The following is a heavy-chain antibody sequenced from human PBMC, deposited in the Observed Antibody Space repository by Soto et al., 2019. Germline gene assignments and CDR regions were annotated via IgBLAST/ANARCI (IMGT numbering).Heavy chain of an antibody. J-gene: IGHJ6*02. CDR3: AREFETTYYYGMDV. CDR1: GFTFSSYS. D-gene: IGHD4-17*01. CDR2: ISSSSSYI. V-gene: IGHV3-21*01. Sequence: GGSLRLSCAASGFTFSSYSMNWVRQAPGKGLEWVSSISSSSSYIYYADSVKGRFTISRDNAKNSLYLQMNSLRAEDTAVYYCAREFETTYYYGMDVWGQGTTVTVSS.